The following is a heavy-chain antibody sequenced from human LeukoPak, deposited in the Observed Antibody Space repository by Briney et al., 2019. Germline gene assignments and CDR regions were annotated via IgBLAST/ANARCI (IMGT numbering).Heavy chain of an antibody. CDR1: GYIYTSYW. J-gene: IGHJ4*02. CDR2: IYPGDSDT. D-gene: IGHD6-19*01. V-gene: IGHV5-51*01. Sequence: GESLKISCNSSGYIYTSYWIGWVRQMPGKGLEWMGIIYPGDSDTRYSPSFQGQVTISADKSISTAYLQWSSLKASDTAMYYCARLGVAVAGPIDYWGQGTLVTVSS. CDR3: ARLGVAVAGPIDY.